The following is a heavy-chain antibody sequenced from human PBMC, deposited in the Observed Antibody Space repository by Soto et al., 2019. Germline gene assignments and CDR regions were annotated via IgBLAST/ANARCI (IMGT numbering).Heavy chain of an antibody. J-gene: IGHJ4*02. CDR2: INSYNGDT. CDR1: GYTFMNYG. V-gene: IGHV1-18*01. Sequence: QVQLEQSGAEVKRPGASVKVSCKSSGYTFMNYGINWVRQAPGQGLEWMGWINSYNGDTNQVEKLQXXVVMVTDISTSTAYMEIRSLTSDDTAVYYCARGPDPTYSDHWGQGTLVIVSS. CDR3: ARGPDPTYSDH.